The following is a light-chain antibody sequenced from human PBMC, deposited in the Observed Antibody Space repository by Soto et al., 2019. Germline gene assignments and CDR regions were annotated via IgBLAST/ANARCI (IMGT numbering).Light chain of an antibody. V-gene: IGKV1-17*01. CDR3: LQYWDYSWT. Sequence: IQMAHSPSSLSASVVDRVTVTCLASQVIGNPYIGWYQQRVGRPPKRLIYSTSALQSGVPWRFSGSGSGTAFSLTISSLQPEDSATYYCLQYWDYSWTFGQGTKVDIK. CDR2: STS. J-gene: IGKJ1*01. CDR1: QVIGNP.